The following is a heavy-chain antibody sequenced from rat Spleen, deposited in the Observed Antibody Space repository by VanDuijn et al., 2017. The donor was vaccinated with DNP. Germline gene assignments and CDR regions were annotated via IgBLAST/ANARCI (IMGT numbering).Heavy chain of an antibody. CDR2: ISTSGGRT. CDR1: RLTFSNYD. D-gene: IGHD1-1*01. V-gene: IGHV5S23*01. CDR3: ARQHRWSYYFDY. Sequence: EVQLVESGGGLVQPGRSLNLSCAASRLTFSNYDMAWVRQTPTKGLDWVASISTSGGRTYHRYFVKRRLTVSRDNAIGTLYLQMDSLRSDDTATYYCARQHRWSYYFDYWGQGVIVTVSS. J-gene: IGHJ2*01.